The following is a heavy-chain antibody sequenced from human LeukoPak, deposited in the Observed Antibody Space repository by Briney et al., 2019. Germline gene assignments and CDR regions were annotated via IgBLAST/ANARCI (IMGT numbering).Heavy chain of an antibody. CDR2: ISSSGGRT. Sequence: GGSLRLSCAASGFTFSNYAMSWVRQAPGKGLEWVSTISSSGGRTYYADSVRGRFTISRDNSKNTLYLQMNSLRAEDTAVYYCARKRGYSYGYGFDYWGQGTLVTVSS. J-gene: IGHJ4*02. CDR1: GFTFSNYA. V-gene: IGHV3-23*01. CDR3: ARKRGYSYGYGFDY. D-gene: IGHD5-18*01.